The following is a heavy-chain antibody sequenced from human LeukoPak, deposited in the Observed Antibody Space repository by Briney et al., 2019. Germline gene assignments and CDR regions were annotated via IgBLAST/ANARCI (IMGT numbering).Heavy chain of an antibody. D-gene: IGHD3-16*01. V-gene: IGHV3-33*01. CDR2: IWYDGSNK. CDR1: GFTFSSYG. CDR3: ARDLYAYYVWGSFDY. Sequence: PGRSLRLSCAASGFTFSSYGMHWVRQAPGKGLEWVAVIWYDGSNKYYADSVKGRFTISRDNSKNTLYLQMNSLRVEDTAVYYCARDLYAYYVWGSFDYWGQGTLVTVSS. J-gene: IGHJ4*02.